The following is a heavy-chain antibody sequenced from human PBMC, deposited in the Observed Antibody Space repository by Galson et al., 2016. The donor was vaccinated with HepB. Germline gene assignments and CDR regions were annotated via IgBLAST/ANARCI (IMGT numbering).Heavy chain of an antibody. CDR3: ATMPDS. CDR1: GGSIISGSHY. CDR2: ISTSGTT. V-gene: IGHV4-61*02. Sequence: TLSLTCTVSGGSIISGSHYWTWIRQPAGKGLEWIGGISTSGTTNYNPSLRSRVTISVDTSKTQLSLELRSATASDTAMYYCATMPDSWDQGTLVTVSS. J-gene: IGHJ4*02. D-gene: IGHD2-2*01.